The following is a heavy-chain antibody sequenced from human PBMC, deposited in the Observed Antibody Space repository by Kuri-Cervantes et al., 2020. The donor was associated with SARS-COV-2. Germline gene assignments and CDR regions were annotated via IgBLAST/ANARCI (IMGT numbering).Heavy chain of an antibody. CDR2: ISYDGSNN. J-gene: IGHJ4*01. V-gene: IGHV3-30*18. CDR1: GLTFSSYG. CDR3: AKDWSLGGNFRYYFDY. Sequence: GECLTLSCAVYGLTFSSYGMHWVRQAPGKGLEWVAVISYDGSNNYHADSVKGRFIISRDNSKNTLYLQMSSLRADDTAVYYCAKDWSLGGNFRYYFDYWGQGTLVTVSS. D-gene: IGHD4-23*01.